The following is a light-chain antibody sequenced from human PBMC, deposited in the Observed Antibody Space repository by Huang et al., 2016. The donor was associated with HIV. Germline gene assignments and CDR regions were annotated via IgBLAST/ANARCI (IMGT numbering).Light chain of an antibody. CDR3: QQSGTSPA. Sequence: EIVLTQSPGTLSLSPGERATLSCRASQGVTSSLAWYQQKPGQAPRLLIYGASNRATDIPDRFSGSGSGTDFTLTISRLEPEDFAVYYCQQSGTSPAFGGGTKVEIK. CDR1: QGVTSS. CDR2: GAS. J-gene: IGKJ4*01. V-gene: IGKV3-20*01.